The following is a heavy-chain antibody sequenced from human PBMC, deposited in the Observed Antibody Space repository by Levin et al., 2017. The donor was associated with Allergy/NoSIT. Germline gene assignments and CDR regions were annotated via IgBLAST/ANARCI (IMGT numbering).Heavy chain of an antibody. CDR2: IWYDGSNK. D-gene: IGHD3-3*01. Sequence: GGSLRLSCAASGFTFSSYGMHWVRQAPGKGLEWVAVIWYDGSNKYYADSVKGRFTISRDNSKNTLYLQMNSLRAEDTAVYYCARDGVTIFGVVPRYYFDYWGQGTLVTVSS. J-gene: IGHJ4*02. CDR1: GFTFSSYG. V-gene: IGHV3-33*01. CDR3: ARDGVTIFGVVPRYYFDY.